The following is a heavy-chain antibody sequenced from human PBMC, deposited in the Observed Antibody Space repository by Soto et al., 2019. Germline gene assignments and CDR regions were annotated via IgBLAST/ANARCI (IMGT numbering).Heavy chain of an antibody. D-gene: IGHD3-10*01. V-gene: IGHV3-74*01. CDR1: GFTFSSYS. CDR2: IKSDGSSK. J-gene: IGHJ4*02. Sequence: EVQLVESGGGLVQPGGSLRLSCAASGFTFSSYSMHWVRQAPGKGLVWVSRIKSDGSSKNYADSVKGRFTISRENAKNTLLMRMKSESAEDKDVYYCAGVITVVRGVISDWGQGTLVTVSS. CDR3: AGVITVVRGVISD.